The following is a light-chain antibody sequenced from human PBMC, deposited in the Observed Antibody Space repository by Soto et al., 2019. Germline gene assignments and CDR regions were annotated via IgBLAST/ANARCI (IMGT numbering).Light chain of an antibody. V-gene: IGKV1-8*01. Sequence: AIRMTQSPSSFSASTGDRVTITCRASQSISSHLAWYQVKPGKAPRLLIYTASYLESGVPSRFSGSGSGTDFTLTISSLQSEDFAVYYCQQYFSYPLTFGGGTKXXX. J-gene: IGKJ4*01. CDR3: QQYFSYPLT. CDR2: TAS. CDR1: QSISSH.